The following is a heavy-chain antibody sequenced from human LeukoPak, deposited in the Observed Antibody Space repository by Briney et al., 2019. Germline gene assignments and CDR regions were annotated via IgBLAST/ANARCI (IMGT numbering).Heavy chain of an antibody. CDR3: TRRGSGNGGTYAGMDV. J-gene: IGHJ6*02. D-gene: IGHD1-26*01. CDR1: GDSISSSSYY. Sequence: SETLSLTCTVSGDSISSSSYYWVWLRQPPGKGLEWIATIYYSGSTYYNPSLKSRVTISVDTSKNQFSLRLTSVNAADTALYFCTRRGSGNGGTYAGMDVWGPGTSVTVSS. V-gene: IGHV4-39*01. CDR2: IYYSGST.